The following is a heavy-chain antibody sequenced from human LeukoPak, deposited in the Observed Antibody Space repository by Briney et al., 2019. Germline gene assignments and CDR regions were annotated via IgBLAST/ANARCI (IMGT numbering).Heavy chain of an antibody. CDR2: IWFDGSYP. D-gene: IGHD1-26*01. V-gene: IGHV3-33*01. Sequence: GASLRPSCAASGFTFGSYGTHWVRQAPGKGLEWGAVIWFDGSYPYYAHSVKGRFSPSTDTSQNALYLHRACLRVEDTALSCCARASPVSGSYKCFDPWGQGTLVTVSS. CDR3: ARASPVSGSYKCFDP. CDR1: GFTFGSYG. J-gene: IGHJ5*02.